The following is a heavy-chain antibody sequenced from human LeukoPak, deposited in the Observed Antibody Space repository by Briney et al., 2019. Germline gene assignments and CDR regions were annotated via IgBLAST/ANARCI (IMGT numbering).Heavy chain of an antibody. CDR3: AAYHYYNSGRYPSY. J-gene: IGHJ4*02. CDR2: IYSGGNT. CDR1: GFSFSSYA. D-gene: IGHD3-10*01. Sequence: GGSLRLSCAASGFSFSSYAMSWVRQAPGKGLEWVSVIYSGGNTYYADSVKGRFTISRDNSKNTVYLQMDSLRAEDTAMYYCAAYHYYNSGRYPSYWGQGTLVTVSS. V-gene: IGHV3-66*01.